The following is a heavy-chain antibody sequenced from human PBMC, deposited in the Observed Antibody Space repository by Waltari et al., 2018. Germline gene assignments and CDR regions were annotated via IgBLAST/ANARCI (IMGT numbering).Heavy chain of an antibody. CDR3: ARDGDDPWLVLY. D-gene: IGHD6-19*01. V-gene: IGHV3-21*01. CDR1: GFTFSSYS. J-gene: IGHJ4*02. Sequence: EVQLVESGGGLVKPGGSLRLSCAASGFTFSSYSMNWVRQAPGKGLEWVSSISSSSSYIYYADAVKGRFTISRDNAKNSLYLQMNSLRAEDTAVYYCARDGDDPWLVLYWGQGTLVIVSS. CDR2: ISSSSSYI.